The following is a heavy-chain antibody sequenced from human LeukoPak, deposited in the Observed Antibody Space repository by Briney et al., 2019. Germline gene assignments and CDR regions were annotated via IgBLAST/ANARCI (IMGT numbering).Heavy chain of an antibody. D-gene: IGHD5-12*01. Sequence: PGGSLRLSCAASGFTFSGSAMHCVRQASGEGLEWVGRIRSKVKNYTTTYAASVKGRFTISRDDSKNTAYLQMNSLKTEDTAVYYCTSQFTYSGHDWVYWGQGTLVTVSS. CDR3: TSQFTYSGHDWVY. CDR2: IRSKVKNYTT. J-gene: IGHJ4*02. V-gene: IGHV3-73*01. CDR1: GFTFSGSA.